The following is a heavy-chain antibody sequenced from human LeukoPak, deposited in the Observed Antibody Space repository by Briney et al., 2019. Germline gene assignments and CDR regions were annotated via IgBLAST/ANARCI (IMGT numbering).Heavy chain of an antibody. CDR1: GFTFNSYG. D-gene: IGHD5-18*01. CDR2: ISYDGYNK. CDR3: AKTQQLIHFFDS. J-gene: IGHJ4*02. V-gene: IGHV3-30*18. Sequence: PGGSLRLSCVGSGFTFNSYGMHWVRQAPGKGLEWVAVISYDGYNKYYADSVKGRFTISRDNPGNSVHLQMNSLTSEDTAVYYCAKTQQLIHFFDSWGQGTLVTVSS.